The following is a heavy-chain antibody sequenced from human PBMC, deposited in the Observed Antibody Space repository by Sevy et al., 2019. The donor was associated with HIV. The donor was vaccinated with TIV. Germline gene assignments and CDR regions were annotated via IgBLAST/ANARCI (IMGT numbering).Heavy chain of an antibody. CDR1: GFTVSSNY. Sequence: GGSLRLSCAASGFTVSSNYMSWVRQAPGKGLEWVSVIYSRGSTYYADSVKGRFTISRDNSKNTLYLQMNSLRAEDTAVYYCATVFSGYDYAFDIWGQGTMVTVSS. CDR2: IYSRGST. CDR3: ATVFSGYDYAFDI. J-gene: IGHJ3*02. V-gene: IGHV3-53*01. D-gene: IGHD5-12*01.